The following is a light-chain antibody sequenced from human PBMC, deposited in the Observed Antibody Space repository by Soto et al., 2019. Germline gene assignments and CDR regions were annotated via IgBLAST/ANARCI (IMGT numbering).Light chain of an antibody. CDR3: QQYNSYSWT. CDR2: KAS. J-gene: IGKJ1*01. CDR1: QSISSW. V-gene: IGKV1-5*03. Sequence: DLQMTQSPSTLSASLGDTVTVXXRASQSISSWLAWYQQKPGKAPXXLIYKASSLESGVPSRFSGSGSGTEFTLTISSLQPDDFATYYCQQYNSYSWTFGQGTK.